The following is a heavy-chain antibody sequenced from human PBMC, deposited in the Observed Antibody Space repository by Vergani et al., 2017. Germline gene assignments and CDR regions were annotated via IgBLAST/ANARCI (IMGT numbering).Heavy chain of an antibody. J-gene: IGHJ4*02. V-gene: IGHV4-38-2*01. D-gene: IGHD5-24*01. CDR3: ARSKRRLFDY. CDR1: GYSISSGYY. Sequence: QVQLQESGPGLVKPSETLSLTCAVSGYSISSGYYWGWIRQPPGKGLEWIGSIYHSGSTYYNPSLKSRVTISVDTSKNQFSLKLSSVTAADTAVYYCARSKRRLFDYWGQGTLVTVSS. CDR2: IYHSGST.